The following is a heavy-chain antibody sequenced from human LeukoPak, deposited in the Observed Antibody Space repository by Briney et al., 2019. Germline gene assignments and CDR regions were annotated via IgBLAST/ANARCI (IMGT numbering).Heavy chain of an antibody. Sequence: ASVKVSCKASGYTFTSYGISWVRQAPGQGLEWMGWISAYNGNTNYAQKLQGRVTMTTDTSTSTAYMELRSLRSDDTAVYYCARAAGSYYYDSSGSIDYWGQGTLVTVSS. CDR2: ISAYNGNT. CDR3: ARAAGSYYYDSSGSIDY. D-gene: IGHD3-22*01. CDR1: GYTFTSYG. J-gene: IGHJ4*02. V-gene: IGHV1-18*01.